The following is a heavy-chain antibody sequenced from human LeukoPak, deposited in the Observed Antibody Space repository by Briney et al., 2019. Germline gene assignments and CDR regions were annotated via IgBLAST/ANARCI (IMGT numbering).Heavy chain of an antibody. CDR2: ISYDGSNK. D-gene: IGHD3-22*01. CDR1: GFTVSSYA. CDR3: ARSPMIVVVIDY. Sequence: GGSLRLSCAASGFTVSSYAMHWVRQARGKGLEWVAVISYDGSNKYYADSVKGRFTISRDNSKNTLYLQMNSLRAEDTAVYYCARSPMIVVVIDYWGQGTLVTVSS. V-gene: IGHV3-30-3*01. J-gene: IGHJ4*02.